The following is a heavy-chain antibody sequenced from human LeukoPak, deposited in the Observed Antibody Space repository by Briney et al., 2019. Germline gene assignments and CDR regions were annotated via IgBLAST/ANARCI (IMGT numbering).Heavy chain of an antibody. J-gene: IGHJ4*02. CDR1: GDSISSSNSY. CDR3: ARRGSWTLDY. D-gene: IGHD6-13*01. Sequence: SETLSLTCTVSGDSISSSNSYWGWIRQPPGKGLEWIGSIYYSGNTYYNASLKSRVTISVDTSKNQFSLKLTSVTAADTAVYYCARRGSWTLDYWGQGTLVTVSS. V-gene: IGHV4-39*01. CDR2: IYYSGNT.